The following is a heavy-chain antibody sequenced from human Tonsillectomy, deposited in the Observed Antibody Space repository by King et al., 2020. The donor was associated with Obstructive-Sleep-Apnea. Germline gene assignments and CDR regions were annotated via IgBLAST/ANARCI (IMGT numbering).Heavy chain of an antibody. CDR3: ARESAYYYDSSGSYARTKNWYFDL. CDR2: IYYSGNT. Sequence: VQLQESGPGLVKPSQTLSLTCAVSGGSTSSGGYSWSWIRQPPGKGLEWIGSIYYSGNTYYNPSLMSRVTISVDTSKNQFSLKLNSVTAADTAVYYCARESAYYYDSSGSYARTKNWYFDLWGRGTLVTVSS. J-gene: IGHJ2*01. V-gene: IGHV4-30-4*07. CDR1: GGSTSSGGYS. D-gene: IGHD3-22*01.